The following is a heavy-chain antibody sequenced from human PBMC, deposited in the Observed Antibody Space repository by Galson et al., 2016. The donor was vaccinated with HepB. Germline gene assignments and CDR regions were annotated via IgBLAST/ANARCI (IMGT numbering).Heavy chain of an antibody. CDR2: IYACGAS. CDR3: AKARIRGFYAFEI. D-gene: IGHD3-10*01. CDR1: GIIVRINN. Sequence: SLRLSCAASGIIVRINNMKWVRQAPGEELEWVSVIYACGASYYADSVKGRFTISRDNSKDTLYLQMNSLRVEDTAVYFCAKARIRGFYAFEIWGRGTMVNVSS. V-gene: IGHV3-53*01. J-gene: IGHJ3*02.